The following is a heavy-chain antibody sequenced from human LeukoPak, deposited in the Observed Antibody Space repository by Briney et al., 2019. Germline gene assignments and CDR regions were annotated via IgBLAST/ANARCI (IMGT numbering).Heavy chain of an antibody. CDR1: GFTFSSCG. V-gene: IGHV3-30*18. Sequence: GGSLRLSCAASGFTFSSCGMHWVRQAPGKGLEWVAVISYDGSNKYYADSVKGRFTTSRDNSKNTLYLQMNSLRAEDTAVYYCAKLLAYCGGDCFDAFDIWGQGTMVTVSS. CDR2: ISYDGSNK. CDR3: AKLLAYCGGDCFDAFDI. D-gene: IGHD2-21*02. J-gene: IGHJ3*02.